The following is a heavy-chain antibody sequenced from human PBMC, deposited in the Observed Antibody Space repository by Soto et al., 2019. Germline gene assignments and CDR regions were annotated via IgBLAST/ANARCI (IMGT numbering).Heavy chain of an antibody. J-gene: IGHJ2*01. Sequence: SQTLSLTCAISGDLLSSPTATSSWIRQSPSSDLEWLGRTYYRSKWYNDYALSKKIRMAITADTSKILLSLQLNSVTPEDTAVYFFVRDSSGFHWYFDLWGRGTLVTVSS. V-gene: IGHV6-1*01. CDR1: GDLLSSPTAT. CDR2: TYYRSKWYN. CDR3: VRDSSGFHWYFDL. D-gene: IGHD6-19*01.